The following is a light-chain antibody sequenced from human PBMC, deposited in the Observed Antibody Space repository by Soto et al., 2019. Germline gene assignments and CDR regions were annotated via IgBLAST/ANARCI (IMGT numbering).Light chain of an antibody. CDR3: QRYGTSTPLT. Sequence: EVVLAQSPGTLSLSPGDRATLSCRASQSVSSSYLAWYQQKPGQPPRLLIYGASSRATGIPDRFSGSGSGTDFTLTISRLEPEDFAVYYCQRYGTSTPLTVGGGTKVEIK. CDR1: QSVSSSY. J-gene: IGKJ4*01. CDR2: GAS. V-gene: IGKV3-20*01.